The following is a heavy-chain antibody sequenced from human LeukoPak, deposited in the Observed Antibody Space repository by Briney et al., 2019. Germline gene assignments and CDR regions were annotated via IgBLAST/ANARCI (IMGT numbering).Heavy chain of an antibody. CDR1: GFTFSSFA. V-gene: IGHV3-21*01. Sequence: GGTLRLSCAASGFTFSSFAMTWVRQAPGKGLEWVSSMCSSGSYIYYPDSVRGRFTIPRDNAKNSLLLLINILRAQAPAVYYCARDRPTGASRVFVVQWGQGTLVTVSS. CDR2: MCSSGSYI. CDR3: ARDRPTGASRVFVVQ. J-gene: IGHJ4*02. D-gene: IGHD3-3*01.